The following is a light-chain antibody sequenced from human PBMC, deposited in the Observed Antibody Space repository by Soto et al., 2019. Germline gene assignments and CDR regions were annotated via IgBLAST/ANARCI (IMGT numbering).Light chain of an antibody. J-gene: IGKJ4*01. V-gene: IGKV3-11*01. CDR3: HQRSNWPPFT. CDR2: DAS. Sequence: EIVLTQSPATLSLSPGERATLSCRASQSISNFLAWYQQKPGQAPRLLIYDASKRATDIPDRFMGRGSGTDFTITISSLEPEDFAVYYCHQRSNWPPFTFGGWTKVDIK. CDR1: QSISNF.